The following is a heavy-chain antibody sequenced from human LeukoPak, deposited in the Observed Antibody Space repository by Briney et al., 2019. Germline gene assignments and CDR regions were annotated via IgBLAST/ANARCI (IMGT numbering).Heavy chain of an antibody. CDR1: GFTFSSYT. J-gene: IGHJ4*02. Sequence: GGSLRLSCAASGFTFSSYTLSGVRQAPGKGLEWISAIRGSGTSTYYAASVKGRFTISRDNSRNTLYLQMNSLRAQDTAVYYCAKDTCGGVCYSHFDQWGQGTLVTVSS. V-gene: IGHV3-23*01. D-gene: IGHD2-21*02. CDR3: AKDTCGGVCYSHFDQ. CDR2: IRGSGTST.